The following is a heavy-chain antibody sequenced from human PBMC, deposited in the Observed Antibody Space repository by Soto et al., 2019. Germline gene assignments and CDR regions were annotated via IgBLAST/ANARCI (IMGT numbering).Heavy chain of an antibody. CDR2: IGGSDDST. CDR1: GFTFSSYA. J-gene: IGHJ5*02. D-gene: IGHD2-15*01. Sequence: GGSLRLSCAASGFTFSSYAMSWVRQAPGKGLEWVSVIGGSDDSTYYADSVKGRFTISRDNSKNTLYLHMNSLRAEDTAVYYCAKSPIGVLCWLDPWGQGTLVTVYS. CDR3: AKSPIGVLCWLDP. V-gene: IGHV3-23*01.